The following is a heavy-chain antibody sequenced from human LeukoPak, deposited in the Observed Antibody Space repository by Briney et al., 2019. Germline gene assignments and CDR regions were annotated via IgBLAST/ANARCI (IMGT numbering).Heavy chain of an antibody. V-gene: IGHV4-59*08. CDR2: IYYSGST. D-gene: IGHD5-24*01. CDR3: ARHSRDGYNYDY. J-gene: IGHJ4*02. Sequence: SETLSLTCTVFGGSISSYYWSWIRQPPGKGLEWIGYIYYSGSTNYNPPLKSRVTISVDTSKNQFSLKLSSVTAADTAVYYCARHSRDGYNYDYWGQGTLVTVSS. CDR1: GGSISSYY.